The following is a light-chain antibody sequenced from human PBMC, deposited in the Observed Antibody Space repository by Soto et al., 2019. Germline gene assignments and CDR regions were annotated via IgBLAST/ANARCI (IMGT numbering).Light chain of an antibody. CDR3: QQHNNWPQT. CDR2: GAS. J-gene: IGKJ1*01. V-gene: IGKV3-15*01. Sequence: ELVMTQSPATLSVSPGARATLSCRASQSVSSNLAWYQQKPGQAHRLLIYGASTRATGIPARFSGSGSGTEVTITISSLQSEDGEVYCGQQHNNWPQTFGQGTKVDIK. CDR1: QSVSSN.